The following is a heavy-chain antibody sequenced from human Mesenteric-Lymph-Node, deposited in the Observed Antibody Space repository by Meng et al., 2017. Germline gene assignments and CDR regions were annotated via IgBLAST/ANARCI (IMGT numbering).Heavy chain of an antibody. D-gene: IGHD4-23*01. Sequence: GESLKISCAASGFTFSDYYMSWIRQAPGKGLEWVSYISSSGSTIYYADSVKGRFTISRDNAKNSLYLQMKSLRAEDTAVYYCARKVDYGGNSGYYYYYYGMDVWGQGTTVTVSS. V-gene: IGHV3-11*04. CDR2: ISSSGSTI. CDR3: ARKVDYGGNSGYYYYYYGMDV. CDR1: GFTFSDYY. J-gene: IGHJ6*02.